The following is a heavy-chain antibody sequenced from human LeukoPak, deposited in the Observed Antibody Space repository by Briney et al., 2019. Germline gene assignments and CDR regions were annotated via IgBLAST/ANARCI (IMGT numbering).Heavy chain of an antibody. D-gene: IGHD1-14*01. CDR3: VRQPDSARYGFDY. CDR1: GFTFDNND. Sequence: GGSLRLSCEVSGFTFDNNDMHWVRQTTGKGLEWVPAIGSAGYTYYADSVRGRFTITRDNAKQSLYLQMNSLRVEDTAVYHCVRQPDSARYGFDYWGRGTQVTVSS. V-gene: IGHV3-13*01. CDR2: IGSAGYT. J-gene: IGHJ4*02.